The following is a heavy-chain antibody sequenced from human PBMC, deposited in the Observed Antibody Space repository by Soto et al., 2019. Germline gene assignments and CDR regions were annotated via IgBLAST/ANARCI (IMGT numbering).Heavy chain of an antibody. J-gene: IGHJ2*01. V-gene: IGHV4-39*01. D-gene: IGHD3-10*01. CDR3: VRTVGSSWFFYL. CDR1: GASITSGDYY. Sequence: QLRQSGPGLVKPPETLSLTCSVSGASITSGDYYWGWIRQPRGKGLEWIGSIFSDGSPYYNPYLQRGVTYYIDTSRNEFTLKLISATAADTAVYYCVRTVGSSWFFYLWGRGTLITVSS. CDR2: IFSDGSP.